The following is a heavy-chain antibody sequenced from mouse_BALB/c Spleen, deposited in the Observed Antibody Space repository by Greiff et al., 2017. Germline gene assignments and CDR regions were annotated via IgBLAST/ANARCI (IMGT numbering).Heavy chain of an antibody. CDR3: YYCGSRYVGGYLDD. CDR2: IYPGNSDT. D-gene: IGHD1-1*01. Sequence: EVQLQQSGTVLARPGASVKMSCTASGYTFTSYWMHWVHQRPGQGLDWIGAIYPGNSDTSYNQKFKGQSNLTAVTSANTDYMELSSLTNEDSAVYYCYYCGSRYVGGYLDDWGAGTTVTVSS. CDR1: GYTFTSYW. J-gene: IGHJ1*01. V-gene: IGHV1-5*01.